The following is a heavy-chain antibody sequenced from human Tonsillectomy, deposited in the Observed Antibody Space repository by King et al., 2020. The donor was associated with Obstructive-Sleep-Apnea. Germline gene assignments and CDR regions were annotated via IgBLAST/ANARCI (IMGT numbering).Heavy chain of an antibody. CDR2: FYYNGNT. V-gene: IGHV4-39*07. CDR3: AGELGGWHFFDS. Sequence: QLQESGPGLVKPSETLSLNCTVSGGSISSSYYYWGWIRQPPGKGLEWIGSFYYNGNTYYNPSLKSRVTISVDTSKNQFSLKLSSATAADTAVYYCAGELGGWHFFDSWGQGTLVTVSS. CDR1: GGSISSSYYY. D-gene: IGHD3-10*01. J-gene: IGHJ4*02.